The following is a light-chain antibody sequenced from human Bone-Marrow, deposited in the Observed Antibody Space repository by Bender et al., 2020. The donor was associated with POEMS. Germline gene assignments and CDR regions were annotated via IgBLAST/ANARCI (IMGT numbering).Light chain of an antibody. CDR2: DVT. V-gene: IGLV2-11*01. CDR1: SSDVGLYDF. J-gene: IGLJ3*02. Sequence: QSALTQPASVSGSPGQSITISCTGSSSDVGLYDFVSWYQHHPGKAPKLMIYDVTKRPSGVPDRFSGSKSGHTASLTISGLQADDEADYYCCSYAGSFSWVFGGGTKLTV. CDR3: CSYAGSFSWV.